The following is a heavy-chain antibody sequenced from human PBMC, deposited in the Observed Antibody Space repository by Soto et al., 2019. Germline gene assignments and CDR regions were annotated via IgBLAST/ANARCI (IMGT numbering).Heavy chain of an antibody. Sequence: ASETLSLTCSVSGGSMSSYYWTWLRQPPGRGLEWIGYISYSGRTYYNPSLKSRVTISADTSKNQFSLRMNSMIAADTAVYYCARADPDASVGYWGQGTLVTVSS. D-gene: IGHD2-15*01. CDR2: ISYSGRT. J-gene: IGHJ4*02. CDR1: GGSMSSYY. CDR3: ARADPDASVGY. V-gene: IGHV4-59*01.